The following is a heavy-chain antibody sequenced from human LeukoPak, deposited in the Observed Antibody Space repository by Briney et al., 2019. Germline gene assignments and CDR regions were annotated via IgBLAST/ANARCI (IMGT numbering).Heavy chain of an antibody. V-gene: IGHV3-23*01. CDR3: AKRAYDYGDYIDY. J-gene: IGHJ4*02. D-gene: IGHD4-17*01. CDR1: GFTFSGYA. Sequence: QPGGSLRLSCAASGFTFSGYAMNWVRQAPGKGLEWVSTISGSGGSTYYADSVKGRFTISRDNSKNTLYVQMNSLRAEDTAVYYCAKRAYDYGDYIDYWGQGTLVTVSS. CDR2: ISGSGGST.